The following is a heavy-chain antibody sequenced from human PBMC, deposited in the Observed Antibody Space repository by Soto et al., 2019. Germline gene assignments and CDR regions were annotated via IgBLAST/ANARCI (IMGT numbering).Heavy chain of an antibody. D-gene: IGHD2-21*02. J-gene: IGHJ6*02. CDR2: VYYSGST. CDR1: GGSISSGGYY. Sequence: SETLSLTCTVSGGSISSGGYYWSWIRQHPGKGLEWIGYVYYSGSTYYNPSLKSRVTISVDTSKNQFSLKLSSVTAADTAVYYCARDEGLPSSYGMDVWGQGTTVTVSS. CDR3: ARDEGLPSSYGMDV. V-gene: IGHV4-31*03.